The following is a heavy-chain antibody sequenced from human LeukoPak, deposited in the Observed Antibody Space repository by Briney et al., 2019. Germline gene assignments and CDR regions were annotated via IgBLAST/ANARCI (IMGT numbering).Heavy chain of an antibody. V-gene: IGHV3-7*01. CDR3: ARGSMHIYHLYTDY. J-gene: IGHJ4*02. CDR2: IKQDGSER. CDR1: GFTFSNYW. D-gene: IGHD3-16*02. Sequence: GGSLRLSCAASGFTFSNYWVSWFRQAPGQGLEWVASIKQDGSERYYVDSVKGRFTISRDNAKNSLFLQLSSLRIEDTAVYYCARGSMHIYHLYTDYWGQGTLVTVSS.